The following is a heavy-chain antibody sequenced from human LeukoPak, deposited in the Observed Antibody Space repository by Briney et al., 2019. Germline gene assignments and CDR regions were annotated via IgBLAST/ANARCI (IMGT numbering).Heavy chain of an antibody. CDR3: ARIDGIAAAADPTN. CDR2: IYYSGST. Sequence: SETLSLTCTVSGGSISSSSYYWGWIRQPPGKGLEWIGSIYYSGSTYYNPSLKSRVTISVDTSKNQFSLKLSSVTAADTAVYYCARIDGIAAAADPTNWGQGTLVTVSS. J-gene: IGHJ4*02. CDR1: GGSISSSSYY. D-gene: IGHD6-13*01. V-gene: IGHV4-39*07.